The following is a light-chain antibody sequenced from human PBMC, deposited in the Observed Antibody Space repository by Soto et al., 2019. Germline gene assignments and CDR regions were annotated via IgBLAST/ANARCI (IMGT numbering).Light chain of an antibody. V-gene: IGLV1-44*01. Sequence: QPVLTQPPSASGTPGQRVTISCSGSRSNIGSNTVNWYQQLPGTAPKLLISGNSQRPSGVPDRFSGSKSGTSASLAISGLQSEDEADYYCAAWDDSLNGWVFGGGTKLTVL. CDR2: GNS. CDR1: RSNIGSNT. CDR3: AAWDDSLNGWV. J-gene: IGLJ3*02.